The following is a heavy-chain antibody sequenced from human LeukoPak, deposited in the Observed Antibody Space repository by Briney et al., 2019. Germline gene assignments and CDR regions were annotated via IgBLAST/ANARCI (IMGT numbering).Heavy chain of an antibody. Sequence: GGSLRLSCAASGFTFSSYEMNRVRQAPGKGLEWVSYISSSGSTIYYAGSVKGRFTISRDNAKNSLYLQMNSLRAEDTAVYYCAEPGITMIGGVWGKGTTVTISS. CDR2: ISSSGSTI. CDR3: AEPGITMIGGV. J-gene: IGHJ6*04. D-gene: IGHD3-10*02. V-gene: IGHV3-48*03. CDR1: GFTFSSYE.